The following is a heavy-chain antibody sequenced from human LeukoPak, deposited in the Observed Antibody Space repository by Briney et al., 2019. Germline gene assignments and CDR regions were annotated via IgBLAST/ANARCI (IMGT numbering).Heavy chain of an antibody. CDR3: ASGWALS. Sequence: SQTLSLTCAVSGDSLSNKNGVWAWGRQSPARGLEWLGRTSYRSEWHPDYAFSVQDRITITADTSKNQFSLQLVSVTPEDAAVYYCASGWALSWGQGTLVTVSS. J-gene: IGHJ5*02. D-gene: IGHD1-26*01. CDR2: TSYRSEWHP. CDR1: GDSLSNKNGV. V-gene: IGHV6-1*01.